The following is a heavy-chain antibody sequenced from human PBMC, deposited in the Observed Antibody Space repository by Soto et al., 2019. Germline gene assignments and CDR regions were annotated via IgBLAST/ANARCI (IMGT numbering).Heavy chain of an antibody. V-gene: IGHV3-23*01. J-gene: IGHJ4*02. D-gene: IGHD5-18*01. CDR1: GFTFSSYA. CDR3: AKDRAPNSYGDSYYFDY. CDR2: ISGSGGST. Sequence: PGGSLRLSCAASGFTFSSYAMSWVRQAPGKGLEWVSAISGSGGSTYYADSVKGRFTISRDNSKNTLYLQMNSLRAEDTAVYYCAKDRAPNSYGDSYYFDYWGQGTLVTVSS.